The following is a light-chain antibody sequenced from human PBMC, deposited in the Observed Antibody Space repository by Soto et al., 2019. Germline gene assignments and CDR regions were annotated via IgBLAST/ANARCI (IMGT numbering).Light chain of an antibody. CDR2: GTS. CDR1: QSVSSKY. J-gene: IGKJ4*01. CDR3: HQRSNWPPFT. V-gene: IGKV3D-20*02. Sequence: EIVLTQSPGTLSLSPGERATLSCRASQSVSSKYLAWYQQKPGQAPRVLIYGTSIRASGVPERFSGGGSGTDFTLTITRLEPEDFAVYYCHQRSNWPPFTFGGGTKVEI.